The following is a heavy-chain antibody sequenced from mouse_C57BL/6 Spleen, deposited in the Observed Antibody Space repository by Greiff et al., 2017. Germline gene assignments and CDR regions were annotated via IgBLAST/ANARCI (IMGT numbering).Heavy chain of an antibody. CDR3: TTGYYGSGFAY. Sequence: VQLQQSGAELVRPGASVKLSCTASGFNIKDYYMHWVKQRPEQGLEWIGRIDPEDGDTEYAPKFQGKATMTADTSSNTAYLQLSSLTSEDTAGYYCTTGYYGSGFAYWGQGTLVTVSA. J-gene: IGHJ3*01. D-gene: IGHD1-2*01. CDR2: IDPEDGDT. V-gene: IGHV14-1*01. CDR1: GFNIKDYY.